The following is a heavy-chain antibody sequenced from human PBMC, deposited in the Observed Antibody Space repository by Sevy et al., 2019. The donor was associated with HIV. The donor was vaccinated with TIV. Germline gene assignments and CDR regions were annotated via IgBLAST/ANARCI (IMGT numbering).Heavy chain of an antibody. J-gene: IGHJ4*02. D-gene: IGHD3-16*02. CDR2: IKQDGSEK. CDR3: ARDSSLWYLFDY. CDR1: GFTFSSYW. Sequence: GGSLRLSCAASGFTFSSYWMSWVRQAPGKGLEWVANIKQDGSEKYYVDSVKGRLTISRDNAKNSLYLQMNSLGAEDTAVYYCARDSSLWYLFDYWGQGTLVTVSS. V-gene: IGHV3-7*01.